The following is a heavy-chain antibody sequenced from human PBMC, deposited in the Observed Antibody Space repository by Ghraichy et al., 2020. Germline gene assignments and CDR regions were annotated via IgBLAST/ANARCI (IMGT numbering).Heavy chain of an antibody. V-gene: IGHV4-4*07. CDR2: IYTSRST. J-gene: IGHJ5*02. D-gene: IGHD5-18*01. CDR1: GDSISSYY. Sequence: SETLSLTCTVSGDSISSYYWNWIRQPAGKGLEWIGRIYTSRSTNYNPSLKSRVTMSVDTSKNQFSLKLSSVTAADTAVYYCARMAYSYGYELAPFWFDPWGQGTLVTVSS. CDR3: ARMAYSYGYELAPFWFDP.